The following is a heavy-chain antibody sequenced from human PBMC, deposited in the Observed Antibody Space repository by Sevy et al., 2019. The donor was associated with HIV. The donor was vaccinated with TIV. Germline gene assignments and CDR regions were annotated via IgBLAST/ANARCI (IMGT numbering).Heavy chain of an antibody. CDR3: AKDQAYDILTGYYAFDI. V-gene: IGHV3-23*01. CDR1: GFTFSSYA. J-gene: IGHJ3*02. CDR2: ISDSGDST. D-gene: IGHD3-9*01. Sequence: GGSLRLSCAASGFTFSSYAMNWVRQAPGKGLEWVSGISDSGDSTHYADSVKGRFTISSDNSKNTLYLQMNSLRAEDTAVYYCAKDQAYDILTGYYAFDIWGQGTMVTVSS.